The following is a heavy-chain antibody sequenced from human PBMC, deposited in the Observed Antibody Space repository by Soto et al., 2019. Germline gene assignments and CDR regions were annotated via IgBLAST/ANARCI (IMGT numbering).Heavy chain of an antibody. CDR3: ARTAIFGVVIATNVLDV. D-gene: IGHD3-3*01. CDR1: GGSISSYY. Sequence: SETLSLTCTVSGGSISSYYWSWIRQPPGKGLEWIGYIYYSGSTNYNPSLKSRVTISVDTSKNQFSLKLSSVTAADTAVYYCARTAIFGVVIATNVLDVWGKGTTVTVSS. CDR2: IYYSGST. V-gene: IGHV4-59*01. J-gene: IGHJ6*04.